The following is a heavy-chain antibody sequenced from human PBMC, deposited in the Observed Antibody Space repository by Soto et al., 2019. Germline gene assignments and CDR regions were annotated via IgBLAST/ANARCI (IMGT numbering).Heavy chain of an antibody. Sequence: QVQLLQSGAEVKKSGSSVKVSCKVSGGIFSRYAISWVRQAPGQGLEWLGGIVPIFGTTNYAQKFQGRVTITADESTSTAYMDLISLGSEDTAVYYCARPDEGSYYSNHHYYYALDVWGQGTTVTVSS. CDR3: ARPDEGSYYSNHHYYYALDV. CDR2: IVPIFGTT. CDR1: GGIFSRYA. D-gene: IGHD3-10*01. V-gene: IGHV1-69*01. J-gene: IGHJ6*02.